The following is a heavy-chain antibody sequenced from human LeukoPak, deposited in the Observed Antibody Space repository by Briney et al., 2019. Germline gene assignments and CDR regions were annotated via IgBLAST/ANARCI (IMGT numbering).Heavy chain of an antibody. D-gene: IGHD3-16*02. Sequence: GGSLRLSCVVSGFTFSDYAMSWVRQAPGKGLEWVSAISGSGGSTYYADSVKGRFTISRDNSKNTLYLQMNSLRAEDTAVYYCAKSDAMWIMITFGGVIALDYWGQGTLVTVSS. CDR3: AKSDAMWIMITFGGVIALDY. V-gene: IGHV3-23*01. J-gene: IGHJ4*02. CDR1: GFTFSDYA. CDR2: ISGSGGST.